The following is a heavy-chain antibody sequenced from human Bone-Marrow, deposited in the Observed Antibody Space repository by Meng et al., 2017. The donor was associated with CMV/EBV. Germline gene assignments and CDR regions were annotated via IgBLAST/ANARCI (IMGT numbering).Heavy chain of an antibody. Sequence: SETLSLTCTVSGGSVSSGSYYWSWIRQPPGKGLEWIGYIYYSGSTNYNPSLKSRVTISVDTSKNQFSLKLSSVTAADTAVYYCARAPWYWGQGPLVTVSS. CDR1: GGSVSSGSYY. V-gene: IGHV4-61*01. CDR2: IYYSGST. J-gene: IGHJ4*02. CDR3: ARAPWY.